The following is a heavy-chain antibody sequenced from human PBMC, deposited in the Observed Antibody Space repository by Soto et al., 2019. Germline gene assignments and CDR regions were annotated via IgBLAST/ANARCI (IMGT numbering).Heavy chain of an antibody. CDR3: ANFEVVLPSDPGG. V-gene: IGHV3-30*18. J-gene: IGHJ4*02. Sequence: QVQLVESGGGVVQPGRSLRLSCAASGFTFSSYGMHWVRQAPGKGLEWVAVISYDGSNKYYADSVKGRFTISRDNSKNTLYLQMNSLRAEDTAVYYCANFEVVLPSDPGGWGQGTLVTVSS. D-gene: IGHD1-26*01. CDR1: GFTFSSYG. CDR2: ISYDGSNK.